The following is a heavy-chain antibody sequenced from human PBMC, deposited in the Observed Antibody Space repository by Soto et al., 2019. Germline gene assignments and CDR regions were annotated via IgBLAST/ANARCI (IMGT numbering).Heavy chain of an antibody. V-gene: IGHV5-51*01. Sequence: LKISCTRSVHSFNSYWIGWLRHMPFKVPARLRIIYPGDSDTRYSPSFQGQVTISADKSVSTAYLQWSSLKASDTAMYYCARHNIAAAGPGPQDYYYYGMDVWGQGITLTTSS. J-gene: IGHJ6*02. CDR1: VHSFNSYW. CDR2: IYPGDSDT. CDR3: ARHNIAAAGPGPQDYYYYGMDV. D-gene: IGHD6-13*01.